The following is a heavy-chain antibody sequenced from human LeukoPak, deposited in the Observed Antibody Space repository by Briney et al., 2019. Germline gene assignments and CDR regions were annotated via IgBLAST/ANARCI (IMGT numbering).Heavy chain of an antibody. CDR1: GFNFNKYD. Sequence: GGSLRLSCAASGFNFNKYDMTWARQAPGKGLEWVSTITGRTDKTYYTDSVKGRFVTSRDNSKDTLYLQMNSLRAEDTALYYCAKGGWLDDLGQGALVNVSS. D-gene: IGHD6-19*01. V-gene: IGHV3-23*01. CDR3: AKGGWLDD. J-gene: IGHJ4*02. CDR2: ITGRTDKT.